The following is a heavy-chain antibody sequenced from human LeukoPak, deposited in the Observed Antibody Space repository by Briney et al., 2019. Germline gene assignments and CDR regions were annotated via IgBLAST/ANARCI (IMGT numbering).Heavy chain of an antibody. CDR1: GGSFSGYY. CDR2: INHSGST. J-gene: IGHJ4*02. Sequence: KPSATLSLTCAVYGGSFSGYYWSWIRQPPGKGLEWIGEINHSGSTNYNPSLKSRVTISVDTSKNQFSLKLSSVTAADTAVYYCARVYDYVWGSYRPFDYWGQGTLVTVSS. CDR3: ARVYDYVWGSYRPFDY. D-gene: IGHD3-16*02. V-gene: IGHV4-34*01.